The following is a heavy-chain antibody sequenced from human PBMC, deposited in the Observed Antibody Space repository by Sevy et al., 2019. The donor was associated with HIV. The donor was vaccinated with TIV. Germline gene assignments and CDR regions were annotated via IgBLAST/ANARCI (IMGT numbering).Heavy chain of an antibody. Sequence: ASVKVSCKVSGFTLSEVSMHWVRQAPGKGLEWMGTFDPEDGETIYAQKFQGRVTMTEVTSTDTAYMELSSLRSEDTAVFYCTITKDYYDNSGYPFDYWGQGTLVTVSS. CDR2: FDPEDGET. CDR1: GFTLSEVS. CDR3: TITKDYYDNSGYPFDY. V-gene: IGHV1-24*01. J-gene: IGHJ4*02. D-gene: IGHD3-22*01.